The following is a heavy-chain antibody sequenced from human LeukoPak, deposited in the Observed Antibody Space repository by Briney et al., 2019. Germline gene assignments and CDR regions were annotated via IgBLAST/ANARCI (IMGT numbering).Heavy chain of an antibody. Sequence: PSQTLSLTCTVSGGSISSGSYYWSWIRQPAGKGLEWIGRIYTSGSTNYNPSLKSRVTISVDTSKNQFSLRLKSVTAADTAVYYCARGALLWFGAKMEYYFDSWGQGTPLTVSS. CDR1: GGSISSGSYY. CDR3: ARGALLWFGAKMEYYFDS. V-gene: IGHV4-61*02. D-gene: IGHD3-10*01. J-gene: IGHJ4*02. CDR2: IYTSGST.